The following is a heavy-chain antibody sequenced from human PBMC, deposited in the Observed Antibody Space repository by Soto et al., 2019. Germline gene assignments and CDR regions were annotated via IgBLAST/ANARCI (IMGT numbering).Heavy chain of an antibody. CDR1: GGSISSYY. CDR2: IYYSGST. Sequence: SETLSLTCTVSGGSISSYYWSWIRQPPGKGLEWIGYIYYSGSTNYNPSLKSRVTISVDTSKNQFSLKLSSVTAADTAVYYCARAGVTDDAFDIWGQGTMVTVSS. J-gene: IGHJ3*02. V-gene: IGHV4-59*01. CDR3: ARAGVTDDAFDI. D-gene: IGHD4-4*01.